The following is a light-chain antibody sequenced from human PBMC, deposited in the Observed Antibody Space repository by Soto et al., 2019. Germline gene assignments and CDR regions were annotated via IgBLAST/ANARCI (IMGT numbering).Light chain of an antibody. CDR3: GSWDSSVSAYV. CDR1: SSNIGGNS. CDR2: DDN. V-gene: IGLV1-51*01. J-gene: IGLJ1*01. Sequence: QSVLTQPPSVFAAPGQKVTISCSGSSSNIGGNSVSWYQQLPGTAPKLLIYDDNKRPSGIPDRFSGSKSGTSATLGITGFQTGDEADYYCGSWDSSVSAYVFGPGTKVNV.